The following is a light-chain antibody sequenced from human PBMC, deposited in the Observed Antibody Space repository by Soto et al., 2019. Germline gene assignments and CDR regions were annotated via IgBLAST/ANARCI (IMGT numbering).Light chain of an antibody. Sequence: EIVLTQSPGTLSLSPRERATLSCRARQTIFNNYLAWYQQKPGQAPRLLVYGASFRATGIPDRFSGSGSGTDFTLTISRLEPEDFAVYYCQQYGASPFTFGQGTRLEIK. CDR3: QQYGASPFT. CDR2: GAS. J-gene: IGKJ2*01. V-gene: IGKV3-20*01. CDR1: QTIFNNY.